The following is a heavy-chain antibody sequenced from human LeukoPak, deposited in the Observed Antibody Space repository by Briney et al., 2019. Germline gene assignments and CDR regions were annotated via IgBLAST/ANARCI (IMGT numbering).Heavy chain of an antibody. CDR1: GYIFTGYY. D-gene: IGHD2-15*01. J-gene: IGHJ4*02. Sequence: ASVKVSCKASGYIFTGYYMHWVRQAPGQGLEWMGWINPNSGDTNYAQKFQGRVTMTSDMSTSTVYMELSSLRSEDTAMYYCARRYCSGGGCPNDYWGQGTLVTVSS. CDR3: ARRYCSGGGCPNDY. CDR2: INPNSGDT. V-gene: IGHV1-2*02.